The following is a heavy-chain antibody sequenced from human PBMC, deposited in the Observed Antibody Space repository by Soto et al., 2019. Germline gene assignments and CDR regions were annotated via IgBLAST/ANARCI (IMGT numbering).Heavy chain of an antibody. J-gene: IGHJ4*02. CDR2: ISYDGSNK. D-gene: IGHD3-10*01. Sequence: QVQLVESGGGVVQPGRSLRLSCAASGFTFSSYAMHWVRQAPGKGLEWVAVISYDGSNKYYADSVKGRFTISRDNSKNTLYLQMNSLRAEDTAVYYCARDRYFGAANRYFDYWGQGTLFTVSS. V-gene: IGHV3-30-3*01. CDR1: GFTFSSYA. CDR3: ARDRYFGAANRYFDY.